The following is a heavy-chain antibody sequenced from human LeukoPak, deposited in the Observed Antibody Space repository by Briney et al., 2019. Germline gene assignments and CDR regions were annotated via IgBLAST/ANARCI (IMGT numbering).Heavy chain of an antibody. CDR1: GGSFSGYY. Sequence: SEILSLTCAVYGGSFSGYYWSWIRQPPGKGLEWIGEINHSGSTNYNPSLKSRVTIPVDTSKNQFSLKLSSVTAADTAVYYCARVEMATIDFDYWGQGTLVTVSS. V-gene: IGHV4-34*01. CDR3: ARVEMATIDFDY. CDR2: INHSGST. D-gene: IGHD5-24*01. J-gene: IGHJ4*02.